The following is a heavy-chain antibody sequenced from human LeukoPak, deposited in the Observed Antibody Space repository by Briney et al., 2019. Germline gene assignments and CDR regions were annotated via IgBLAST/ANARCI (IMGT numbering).Heavy chain of an antibody. CDR2: MNPNSGNT. D-gene: IGHD3-10*01. CDR1: GYTFTSYD. Sequence: GASVKVSCKASGYTFTSYDINRVRQATGQGLEWMGWMNPNSGNTGYAQKFQGRVTMTRNTSISTAYMELSSLRSEDTAVYYCARGRPGSFHYYYYMDVWGKGTTVTISS. V-gene: IGHV1-8*01. CDR3: ARGRPGSFHYYYYMDV. J-gene: IGHJ6*03.